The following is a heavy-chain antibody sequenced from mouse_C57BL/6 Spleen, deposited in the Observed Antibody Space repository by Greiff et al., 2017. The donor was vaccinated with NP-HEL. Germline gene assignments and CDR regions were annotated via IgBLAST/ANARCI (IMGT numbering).Heavy chain of an antibody. J-gene: IGHJ2*01. D-gene: IGHD2-3*01. CDR2: INPNNGGT. V-gene: IGHV1-26*01. CDR3: VIYDGYYIPFDY. Sequence: EVQLQQSGPELVKPGASVKISCKASGYTFTDYYMNWVKQSHGKSLEWIGDINPNNGGTSYNQKFKGKATLTVDKSSSTAYMELRSLTSEDSAVYYCVIYDGYYIPFDYWGQGTTLTVSS. CDR1: GYTFTDYY.